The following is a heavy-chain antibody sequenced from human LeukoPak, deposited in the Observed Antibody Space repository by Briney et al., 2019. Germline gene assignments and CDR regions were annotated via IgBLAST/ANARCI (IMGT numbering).Heavy chain of an antibody. D-gene: IGHD2-2*01. Sequence: SVKVSCKASGYTFSSYGISWVRQAPGQGLEWMGGIIPIFGTANYAQKFQGRVTITADESTSTAYMELSSLRSEDTAVYYCARTLEYQLLPDAFDIWGQGTMVTVSS. CDR1: GYTFSSYG. V-gene: IGHV1-69*13. J-gene: IGHJ3*02. CDR2: IIPIFGTA. CDR3: ARTLEYQLLPDAFDI.